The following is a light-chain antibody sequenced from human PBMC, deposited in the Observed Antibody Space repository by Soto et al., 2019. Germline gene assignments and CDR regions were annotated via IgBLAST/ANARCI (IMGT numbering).Light chain of an antibody. V-gene: IGLV2-14*03. J-gene: IGLJ3*02. CDR2: DVS. Sequence: QSALTQPASVSGSPGQSITISCTGTSSDVGGYNYVSWYQQHPGTAPKLLIYDVSNRPSGVSYRFSGSKSGNTASLTIFGLHAEDEADYYCSSYTSSITLVFGGGTKLTVL. CDR1: SSDVGGYNY. CDR3: SSYTSSITLV.